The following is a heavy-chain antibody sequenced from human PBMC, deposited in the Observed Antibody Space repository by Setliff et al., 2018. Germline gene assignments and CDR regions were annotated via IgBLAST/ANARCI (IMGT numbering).Heavy chain of an antibody. CDR2: ISTSGNT. CDR1: GGSIINSYY. J-gene: IGHJ3*02. Sequence: SETLSLTCTVSGGSIINSYYWSWIRQPAGKGLEWIGRISTSGNTNYNPSLKSRVTVSLDTSKNQFSLKLTSMTAADTAVYYCARGRMRGSCSGPNCTYDPFDIWGQGTPVTVSS. V-gene: IGHV4-4*07. D-gene: IGHD2-15*01. CDR3: ARGRMRGSCSGPNCTYDPFDI.